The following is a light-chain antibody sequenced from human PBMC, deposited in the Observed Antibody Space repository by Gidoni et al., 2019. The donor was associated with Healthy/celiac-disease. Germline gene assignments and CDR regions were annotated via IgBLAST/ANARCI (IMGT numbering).Light chain of an antibody. Sequence: DIQMTQSSSSLSASVGDRDTITCQASQDISNYLNWYQQKPGKAPKLLIYDAANLETGVPSRFSRSGSGTDFTFTISSLQPEDIATYYCQQYDNLPPYTFGQGTKLEIK. V-gene: IGKV1-33*01. CDR2: DAA. J-gene: IGKJ2*01. CDR1: QDISNY. CDR3: QQYDNLPPYT.